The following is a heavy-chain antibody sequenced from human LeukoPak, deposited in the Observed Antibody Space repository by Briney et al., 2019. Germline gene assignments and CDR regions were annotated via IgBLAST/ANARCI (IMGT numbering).Heavy chain of an antibody. CDR3: ARDPDGTYIDY. Sequence: GRSLRLSCAASGFTLSNYVMHWLRQAPGMGPEWVALISSDGNNKHYADSVKGRFTISRDNAKNSLYLQMNSLRAEDTAVYYCARDPDGTYIDYWGQGTLVTVSS. J-gene: IGHJ4*02. CDR2: ISSDGNNK. D-gene: IGHD1-1*01. CDR1: GFTLSNYV. V-gene: IGHV3-30-3*01.